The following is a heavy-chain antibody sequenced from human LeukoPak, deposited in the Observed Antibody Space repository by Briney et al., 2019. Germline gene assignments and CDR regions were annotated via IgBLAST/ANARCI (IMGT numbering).Heavy chain of an antibody. CDR2: IYTSGST. Sequence: SQTLSLTCTVSGGSISSGSYYWSWIRQPAGKGLEWIGRIYTSGSTNYNPSLKSRVTISVDTSKNQFSLKLSSVTAADTAVYYCAAYYYDSSGYFACGQGTLVTVSS. D-gene: IGHD3-22*01. CDR3: AAYYYDSSGYFA. J-gene: IGHJ5*02. CDR1: GGSISSGSYY. V-gene: IGHV4-61*02.